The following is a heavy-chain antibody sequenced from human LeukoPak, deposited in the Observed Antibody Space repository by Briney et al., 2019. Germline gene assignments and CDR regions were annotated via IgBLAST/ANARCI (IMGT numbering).Heavy chain of an antibody. V-gene: IGHV3-74*03. Sequence: GGSLRLSCAAPGFTFSTHLMFWVRHSPGKGLVWASRINDDGSSTTYADTVRGRFPNSRDNAQNPLYLQMTGLRAEGTAVYFCARSPIDINAYYFGSAWDYMDVWGKGTTVTVSS. D-gene: IGHD3-16*01. CDR1: GFTFSTHL. CDR2: INDDGSST. J-gene: IGHJ6*03. CDR3: ARSPIDINAYYFGSAWDYMDV.